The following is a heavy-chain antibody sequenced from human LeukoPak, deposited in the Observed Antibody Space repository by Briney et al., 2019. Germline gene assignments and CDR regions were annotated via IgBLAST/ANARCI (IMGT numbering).Heavy chain of an antibody. CDR3: ARDGGITVAADDY. J-gene: IGHJ4*02. CDR1: GYTFTNYG. CDR2: ISAYNGNT. Sequence: ASVKVSCKASGYTFTNYGFSWVRQAPGHGLEWMGWISAYNGNTNYAQKLQGRVTMTTDTSTSTAYMELRSLRFDDTAVCYCARDGGITVAADDYWGQGTLVTVSS. D-gene: IGHD6-19*01. V-gene: IGHV1-18*01.